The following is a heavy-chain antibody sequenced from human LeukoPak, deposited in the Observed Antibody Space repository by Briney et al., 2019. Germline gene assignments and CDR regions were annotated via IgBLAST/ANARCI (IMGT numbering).Heavy chain of an antibody. D-gene: IGHD3-3*01. CDR3: ARHQAYYDFWSGRYYYYYMDV. Sequence: SETLSLTCTVSGGSISSYCWSWIRQPPGKGLEWIGYIYTSGSTNYNPSLKSRVTISVDTSKNQFSLKLISVTAADTAVYYCARHQAYYDFWSGRYYYYYMDVWGKGTTVTVSS. V-gene: IGHV4-4*09. J-gene: IGHJ6*03. CDR2: IYTSGST. CDR1: GGSISSYC.